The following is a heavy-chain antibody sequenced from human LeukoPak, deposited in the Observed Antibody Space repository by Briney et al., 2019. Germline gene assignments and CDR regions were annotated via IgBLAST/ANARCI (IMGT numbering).Heavy chain of an antibody. CDR3: AGQYTSSRIFDD. Sequence: AGSLRLSCAASGFTFSSYSIKCVRPLPGRWLEWVSSITSSSTYTYYAASLKGRFTVSRDNAKTSLYLQMTSLRAEDTAVYFFAGQYTSSRIFDDWGQGTLVTVSS. V-gene: IGHV3-21*01. CDR1: GFTFSSYS. D-gene: IGHD6-13*01. CDR2: ITSSSTYT. J-gene: IGHJ4*02.